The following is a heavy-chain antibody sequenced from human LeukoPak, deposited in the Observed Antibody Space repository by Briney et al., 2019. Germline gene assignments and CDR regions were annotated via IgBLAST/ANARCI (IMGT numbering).Heavy chain of an antibody. CDR1: GYRFTDYW. CDR3: ARGAAGTIPDYYYFGMDI. Sequence: GESLKISCKGSGYRFTDYWIGWVRQMPGKGLEWMGIIYPGDSDTRYSPSFQGQVTISVDKSINTAHLQWGSLKASDTAMYYCARGAAGTIPDYYYFGMDIWGQGPPSPSP. J-gene: IGHJ6*02. V-gene: IGHV5-51*01. D-gene: IGHD1-7*01. CDR2: IYPGDSDT.